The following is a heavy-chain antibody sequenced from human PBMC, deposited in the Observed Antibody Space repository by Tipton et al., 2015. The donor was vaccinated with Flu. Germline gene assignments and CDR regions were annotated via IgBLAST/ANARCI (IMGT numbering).Heavy chain of an antibody. J-gene: IGHJ6*02. V-gene: IGHV4-59*01. CDR2: IHYSGST. CDR3: ARIVALYQCGMDV. CDR1: GGSISTYY. Sequence: TLSLTCTVSGGSISTYYWSWIRQTPGKGLEYIGYIHYSGSTNYNPSHKNRVTISVDTSKNQFSLKLSSVTAADTAVYYCARIVALYQCGMDVWGQGTTVTVSS. D-gene: IGHD2-21*01.